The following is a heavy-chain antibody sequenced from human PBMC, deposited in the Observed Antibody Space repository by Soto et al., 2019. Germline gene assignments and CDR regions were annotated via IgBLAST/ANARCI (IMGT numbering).Heavy chain of an antibody. CDR2: INSDSSNT. D-gene: IGHD1-1*01. V-gene: IGHV3-74*01. Sequence: GGSLRLSCAASGFTFSSYWMHWVRQAPGKGLEWVSRINSDSSNTSYADSVKGRFTISRDNAKNTLYLQMNSLRAEDTAVYYCARDNGRTTDAFDIWGQGTMVTVSS. CDR3: ARDNGRTTDAFDI. J-gene: IGHJ3*02. CDR1: GFTFSSYW.